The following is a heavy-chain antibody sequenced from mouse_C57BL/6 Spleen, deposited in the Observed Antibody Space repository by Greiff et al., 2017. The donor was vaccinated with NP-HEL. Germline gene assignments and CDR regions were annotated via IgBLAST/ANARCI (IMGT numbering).Heavy chain of an antibody. Sequence: VQLQQSGAELVKPGASVKMSCKASGYTFTSYTMHWVKQRPGQGLEWIGYINPSSGYTKYNQKFKDKATLTADKSSSTAYVQLSSLTSEDSAVYYCARKSTRASYWGQGTTLRVSS. CDR2: INPSSGYT. CDR1: GYTFTSYT. V-gene: IGHV1-4*01. J-gene: IGHJ2*01. CDR3: ARKSTRASY. D-gene: IGHD3-1*01.